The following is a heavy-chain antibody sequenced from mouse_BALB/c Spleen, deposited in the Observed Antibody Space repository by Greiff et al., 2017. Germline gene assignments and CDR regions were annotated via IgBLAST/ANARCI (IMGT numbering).Heavy chain of an antibody. Sequence: EVKLEESGGGLVQPGGSMKLSCVASGFTFSNYWMNWVRQSPEKGLEWVAEIRLKSNNYATHYAESVKGRFTISRDDSKSSVYLQMNNLRAEDTGIYYCTHITTVVATDWYFDVWGAGTTVTVSS. V-gene: IGHV6-6*02. D-gene: IGHD1-1*01. CDR2: IRLKSNNYAT. CDR3: THITTVVATDWYFDV. CDR1: GFTFSNYW. J-gene: IGHJ1*01.